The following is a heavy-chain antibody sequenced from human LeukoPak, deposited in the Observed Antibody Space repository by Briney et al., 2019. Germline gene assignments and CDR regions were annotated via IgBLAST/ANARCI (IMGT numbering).Heavy chain of an antibody. CDR1: GFSFNSYD. V-gene: IGHV3-30*04. Sequence: GGSLRLSCAASGFSFNSYDMHWVRQAPGKGLEWVAVISYDGKKSYYADSVKGRFTISRDNSKSTLYLQMNSLRAEDTAVYYCAKAAGKENGYDFWFQHWGQGTLVTVSS. J-gene: IGHJ1*01. D-gene: IGHD3-3*01. CDR2: ISYDGKKS. CDR3: AKAAGKENGYDFWFQH.